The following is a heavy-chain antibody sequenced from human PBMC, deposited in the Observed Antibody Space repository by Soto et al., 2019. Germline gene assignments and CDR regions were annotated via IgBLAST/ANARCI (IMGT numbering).Heavy chain of an antibody. J-gene: IGHJ4*02. V-gene: IGHV3-23*01. CDR3: ARDSSGYYSDY. D-gene: IGHD3-22*01. Sequence: GGSMRLACAASGLTFSSYAMSWVRQAPGKGLEWVSAISGSGGSTYYADSVKGRFTISRDNSKNTLYLQMNSLRAEDTAVYYCARDSSGYYSDYWGQGTLVTVSS. CDR1: GLTFSSYA. CDR2: ISGSGGST.